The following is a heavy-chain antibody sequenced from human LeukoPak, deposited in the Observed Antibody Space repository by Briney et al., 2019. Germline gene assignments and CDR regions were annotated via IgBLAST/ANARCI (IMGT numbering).Heavy chain of an antibody. D-gene: IGHD6-13*01. Sequence: GGSLRLSCAASGFTFSSYEMNWVRQAPGKGLEWVSYISSSGSTIYYADSVKGRFTISRDNSKNTLYLQMNSLRAEDTAVYYCANVGGQQLVTSYFDYWGQGTLVTVSS. CDR1: GFTFSSYE. J-gene: IGHJ4*02. CDR2: ISSSGSTI. V-gene: IGHV3-48*03. CDR3: ANVGGQQLVTSYFDY.